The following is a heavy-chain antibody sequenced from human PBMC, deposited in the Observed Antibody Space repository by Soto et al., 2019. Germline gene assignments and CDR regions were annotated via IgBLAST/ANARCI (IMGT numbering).Heavy chain of an antibody. J-gene: IGHJ5*02. CDR3: GKQGLCISGSCSQGWIDT. CDR2: IIPLLATT. CDR1: GSAFNSFA. D-gene: IGHD1-26*01. V-gene: IGHV1-69*13. Sequence: EASVKVSCKASGSAFNSFAITWVRQAPGQGLEWMGEIIPLLATTKYAQKFMGRVTITADESTGTAYMELTNLRSDDTAECYCGKQGLCISGSCSQGWIDTWGQGTLVTVSS.